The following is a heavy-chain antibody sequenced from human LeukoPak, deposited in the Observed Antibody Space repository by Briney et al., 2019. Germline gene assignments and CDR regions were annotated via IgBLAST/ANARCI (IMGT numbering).Heavy chain of an antibody. J-gene: IGHJ6*03. CDR3: ARIESSSSYPIFKFTYYYYYYYMDV. CDR2: ISGSGGIT. CDR1: GFTFSSYA. D-gene: IGHD6-6*01. V-gene: IGHV3-23*01. Sequence: GGSLRLSCAVSGFTFSSYAMSWVRQAPGKGLKWLSGISGSGGITYYADSVEGRFTISRDNSKNTLYLQMNSLRAADTAVYYCARIESSSSYPIFKFTYYYYYYYMDVWGKGTTVTVSS.